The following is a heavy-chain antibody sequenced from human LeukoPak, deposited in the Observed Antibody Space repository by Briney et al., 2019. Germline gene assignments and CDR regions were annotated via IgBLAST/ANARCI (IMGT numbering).Heavy chain of an antibody. Sequence: PGRSLRLSCAASGFTFDDYAMHWVRQAPGKGLEWVSGISWNSGSIGYADSVKGRFTISRDNAKNLLYLQMNSLRAEDTAVYYCAILLEWSDVWGKGTTVTVCS. CDR2: ISWNSGSI. CDR1: GFTFDDYA. J-gene: IGHJ6*04. CDR3: AILLEWSDV. V-gene: IGHV3-9*01. D-gene: IGHD3-3*01.